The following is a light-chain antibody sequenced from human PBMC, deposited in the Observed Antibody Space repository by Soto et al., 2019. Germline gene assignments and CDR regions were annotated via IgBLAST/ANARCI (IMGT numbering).Light chain of an antibody. Sequence: QSALTQPPSASGSPGQSVTISCTGTSSDVGGYDYVSWFQQHPGKAPKAIIYEVSKRPSGVPDRFSGSKSGNTASLTVSGLQAEDEADYYCAAWDDSLYGVVFGGGTKLTVL. CDR1: SSDVGGYDY. CDR2: EVS. V-gene: IGLV2-8*01. J-gene: IGLJ2*01. CDR3: AAWDDSLYGVV.